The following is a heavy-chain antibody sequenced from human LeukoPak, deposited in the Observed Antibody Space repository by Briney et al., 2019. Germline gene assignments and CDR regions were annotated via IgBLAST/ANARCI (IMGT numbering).Heavy chain of an antibody. V-gene: IGHV3-30*18. CDR2: ISYDGSNK. J-gene: IGHJ6*02. CDR3: AKIGVEMATIEYYYYYGMDV. Sequence: GRSLRLSCAASGFTFSSYGTHWVRQAPGKGLEWVAVISYDGSNKYYADSVKGRFTISRDNSKNTLYLQMNSLRAEDTAVYYCAKIGVEMATIEYYYYYGMDVWGQGTTVTVSS. D-gene: IGHD5-12*01. CDR1: GFTFSSYG.